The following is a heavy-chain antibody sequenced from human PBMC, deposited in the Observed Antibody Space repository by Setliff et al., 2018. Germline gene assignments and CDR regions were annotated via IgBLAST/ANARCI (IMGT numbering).Heavy chain of an antibody. V-gene: IGHV3-30-3*01. CDR3: ARDGSPGIAAE. Sequence: GESLKISCAASGFTSSSYAMHWVRQAPGKGLEWVAVISYDGSNKYYADSVKGRFTISRDNSKNTLYLQMNNLRAEDTAVYYCARDGSPGIAAEWGQGTLVTVSS. CDR1: GFTSSSYA. J-gene: IGHJ4*02. CDR2: ISYDGSNK. D-gene: IGHD6-13*01.